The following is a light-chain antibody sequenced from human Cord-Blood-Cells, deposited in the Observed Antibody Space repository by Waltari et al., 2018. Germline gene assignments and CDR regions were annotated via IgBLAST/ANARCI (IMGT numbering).Light chain of an antibody. V-gene: IGLV3-1*01. Sequence: SYELTQPPSVSVSPGQTASITCTGDKLGEKYACWYQQKPGQSPVLVIYQDSKRPSGIPVRFSGSKSGNTATLTISGTQAMDEADYYCQAWDSSTSVFGGGTKLTVL. J-gene: IGLJ2*01. CDR3: QAWDSSTSV. CDR2: QDS. CDR1: KLGEKY.